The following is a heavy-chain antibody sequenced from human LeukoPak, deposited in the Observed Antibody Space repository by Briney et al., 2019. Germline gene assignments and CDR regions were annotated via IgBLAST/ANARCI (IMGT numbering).Heavy chain of an antibody. D-gene: IGHD6-19*01. V-gene: IGHV5-51*01. J-gene: IGHJ3*01. CDR1: GYSFTTYW. CDR2: IYPGDSDT. Sequence: PGESLKISCKGSGYSFTTYWIGWARQMPGKGLEWMGIIYPGDSDTRYSPSFQGQVTISADKSISTAYLQWSSLKASDTAMYYCARSFRAVAGSFDFWGQGTMVTVSS. CDR3: ARSFRAVAGSFDF.